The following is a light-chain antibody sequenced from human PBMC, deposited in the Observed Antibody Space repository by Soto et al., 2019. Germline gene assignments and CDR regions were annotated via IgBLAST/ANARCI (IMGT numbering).Light chain of an antibody. J-gene: IGLJ2*01. V-gene: IGLV2-11*01. CDR3: CSNAGSYEV. Sequence: QSALTQPRSVSGSPGQSVTISCTGTSSDVGRYNYVSWYQQHPGKAPKGMIYDVSERPSGVPDRFSGSKSGNTASLTISGLQAEDEADYYCCSNAGSYEVFGGGTKLTVL. CDR1: SSDVGRYNY. CDR2: DVS.